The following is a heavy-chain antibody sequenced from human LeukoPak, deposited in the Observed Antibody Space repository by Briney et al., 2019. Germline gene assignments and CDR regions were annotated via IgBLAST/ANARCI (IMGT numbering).Heavy chain of an antibody. CDR2: ISGSGGST. CDR3: AAPTIFGVVIYSPFDY. J-gene: IGHJ4*02. D-gene: IGHD3-3*01. V-gene: IGHV3-23*01. CDR1: GFTFSSYS. Sequence: GGSLRLSCAASGFTFSSYSMNWVRQAPGKGLEWVSAISGSGGSTYYADSVKGRFTISRDNSKNTLYLQMNSLRAEDTAVYYCAAPTIFGVVIYSPFDYWGQGTLVTVSS.